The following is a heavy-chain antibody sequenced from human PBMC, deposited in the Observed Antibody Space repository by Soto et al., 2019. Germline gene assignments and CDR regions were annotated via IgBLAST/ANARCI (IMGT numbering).Heavy chain of an antibody. CDR3: ASVRKGSSSSCFADGIDV. CDR2: MIPICGKA. J-gene: IGHJ6*02. D-gene: IGHD6-13*01. CDR1: GDTFSSYA. Sequence: GASVKVSCKASGDTFSSYAISWVRQAPGQGLEWMGGMIPICGKASYAQKFQGRVTMTADESTSTAYMELSSLRAEDTAVYYCASVRKGSSSSCFADGIDVWGQGTMVTVSS. V-gene: IGHV1-69*13.